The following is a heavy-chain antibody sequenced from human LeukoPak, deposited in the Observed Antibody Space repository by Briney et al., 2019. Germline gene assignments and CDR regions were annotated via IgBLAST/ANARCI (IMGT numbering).Heavy chain of an antibody. V-gene: IGHV3-23*01. CDR3: ARVGSGYEDLDY. Sequence: GGSLRLSCAASGFTFSSYSMNWVRQAPGKGLEWVSAISGSGGSTYYADSVKGRFTISRDNSKNTLYLQMNSLRAEDTAVYYCARVGSGYEDLDYWGQGTLVTVSS. D-gene: IGHD5-12*01. CDR1: GFTFSSYS. CDR2: ISGSGGST. J-gene: IGHJ4*02.